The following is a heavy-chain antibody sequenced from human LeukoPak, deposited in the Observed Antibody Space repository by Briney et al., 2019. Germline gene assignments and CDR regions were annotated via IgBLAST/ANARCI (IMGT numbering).Heavy chain of an antibody. D-gene: IGHD3-9*01. V-gene: IGHV3-30*02. J-gene: IGHJ6*02. CDR2: IRYDGSNK. Sequence: PGGSLRLSCAASGFTFSSYGMHWVRQAPGKGLEWVAFIRYDGSNKYYADSVKGRFTISRDNSKNTLYLQMNSLRAEDTAVYYCANAYYDILTGYYGYYYGMDVWAKGPRSPSP. CDR3: ANAYYDILTGYYGYYYGMDV. CDR1: GFTFSSYG.